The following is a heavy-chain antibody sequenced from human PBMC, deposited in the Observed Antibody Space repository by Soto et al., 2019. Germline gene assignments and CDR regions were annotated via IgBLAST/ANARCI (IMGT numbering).Heavy chain of an antibody. Sequence: QLQLQQWGAGLLKPSETLSLTCAVYGGSFSGYYWSWIRQPPGKGLEWIGEIKHSGSTNYNPSLKSRVTLSVDPSKHQFSLKLSSVPAAHTAVYYCAREAPYCSGGSCYSEGAPFFDPWGQGTLVTVSS. J-gene: IGHJ5*02. CDR2: IKHSGST. CDR3: AREAPYCSGGSCYSEGAPFFDP. D-gene: IGHD2-15*01. V-gene: IGHV4-34*01. CDR1: GGSFSGYY.